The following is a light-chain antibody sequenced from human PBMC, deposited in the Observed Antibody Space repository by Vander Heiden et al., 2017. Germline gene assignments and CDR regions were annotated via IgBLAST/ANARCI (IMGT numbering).Light chain of an antibody. V-gene: IGLV2-11*01. CDR2: DVN. CDR3: CSYAGSPPYV. Sequence: HQPGKATKLIVYDVNKRPSGVPDRFAGSKSGNTASLTISGLQAEDEADYHCCSYAGSPPYVFGTGTQVTVL. J-gene: IGLJ1*01.